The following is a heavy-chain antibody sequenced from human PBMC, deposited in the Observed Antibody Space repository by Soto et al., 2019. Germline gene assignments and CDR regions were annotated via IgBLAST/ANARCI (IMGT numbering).Heavy chain of an antibody. V-gene: IGHV2-5*02. J-gene: IGHJ4*02. CDR2: IYWDDDK. CDR1: GFSLSTSEVG. D-gene: IGHD3-16*01. Sequence: QITLKESGPTLVKPTQTLTLTCSFSGFSLSTSEVGVGWIRQPPGKALEWLALIYWDDDKRYSPSLKSRLTITKDTSKNQVVLTMTNMDPVDTATYYCAHSRSFMITFGGVTAREIFDYWGQGTLVTVSS. CDR3: AHSRSFMITFGGVTAREIFDY.